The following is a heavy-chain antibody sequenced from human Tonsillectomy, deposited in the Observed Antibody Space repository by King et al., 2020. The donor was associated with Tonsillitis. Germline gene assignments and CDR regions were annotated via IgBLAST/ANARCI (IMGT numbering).Heavy chain of an antibody. J-gene: IGHJ5*02. D-gene: IGHD1-1*01. Sequence: VQLVESGGGLVQPGGSLRLSCAASGFTFSSYWMHWVRHAPGKGLVWVSHINSDGSSTTYADSVKGRFTISRDNAKNTVYLKMNSLRAEDTAVYYCANLDLDPWGQGTVVTVSS. CDR3: ANLDLDP. CDR1: GFTFSSYW. V-gene: IGHV3-74*01. CDR2: INSDGSST.